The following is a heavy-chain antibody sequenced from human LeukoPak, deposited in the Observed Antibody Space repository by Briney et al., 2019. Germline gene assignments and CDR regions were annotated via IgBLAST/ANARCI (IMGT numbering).Heavy chain of an antibody. Sequence: LETLSLTCTVSGGSISSSSYYWGWIRQPPGKRLEWIGSIYYSGSTYYNPSLKSRVTISVDTSKNQFSLKLSSVTAADTAVYYCARQYSYGSFDYWGQGTLVTVSS. CDR2: IYYSGST. CDR3: ARQYSYGSFDY. V-gene: IGHV4-39*01. J-gene: IGHJ4*02. CDR1: GGSISSSSYY. D-gene: IGHD5-18*01.